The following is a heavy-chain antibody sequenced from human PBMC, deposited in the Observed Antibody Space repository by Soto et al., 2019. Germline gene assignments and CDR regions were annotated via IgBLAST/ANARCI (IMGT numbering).Heavy chain of an antibody. V-gene: IGHV3-23*01. Sequence: EVQMLESGGGLVQPGGSLRLSCAASGFICSSYDMSWVRQAPGKGLEWVSTILVADSTHYEDSVKGRFTISRDRSKNTVYLPMNSLTAGDTAVYYCAKATATGGGAFDICGQGTMVTVSS. CDR2: ILVADST. D-gene: IGHD2-8*02. CDR1: GFICSSYD. CDR3: AKATATGGGAFDI. J-gene: IGHJ3*02.